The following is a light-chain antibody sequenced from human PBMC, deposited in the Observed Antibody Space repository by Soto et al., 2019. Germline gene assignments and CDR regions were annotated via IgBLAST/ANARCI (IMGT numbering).Light chain of an antibody. J-gene: IGKJ1*01. V-gene: IGKV1-5*03. CDR3: QQDFLFWT. Sequence: DIQMTQSPSTLSASVGDRVTITCRASQNIDSGLAWYQQKPGKAPKLLIYKASTLESGVPLRFSGSGPGTEFTLTITSRQPDDFATYYCQQDFLFWTFGQGTRVEIK. CDR2: KAS. CDR1: QNIDSG.